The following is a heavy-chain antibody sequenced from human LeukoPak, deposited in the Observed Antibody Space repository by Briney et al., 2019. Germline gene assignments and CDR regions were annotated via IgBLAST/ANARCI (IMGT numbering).Heavy chain of an antibody. V-gene: IGHV4-4*02. CDR3: ARASSSWYYFDY. J-gene: IGHJ4*02. Sequence: PSWTLSLTCAVSGGSVSSSNWWSWVRQPPGKGLEWIGEIYHSGSTNYNPSLKSRVTISVDKSKNQFSLKLSSVTAADTAVYYCARASSSWYYFDYWGQGALVTVSS. CDR2: IYHSGST. CDR1: GGSVSSSNW. D-gene: IGHD6-13*01.